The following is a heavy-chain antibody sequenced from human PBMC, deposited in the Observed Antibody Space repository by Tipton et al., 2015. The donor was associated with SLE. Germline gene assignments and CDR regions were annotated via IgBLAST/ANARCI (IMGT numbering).Heavy chain of an antibody. J-gene: IGHJ4*02. CDR3: ARWAGPTVNFDY. CDR2: IYYSGST. D-gene: IGHD4-11*01. CDR1: GGSISSYY. V-gene: IGHV4-59*01. Sequence: GEGKKEETLSLTCTVSGGSISSYYWSWIRQPPGKGLEWIGYIYYSGSTNYNPSLKSRVTISVDTSKNQFSLKLSSVTAADTAVYYCARWAGPTVNFDYWGQGTLVTVSS.